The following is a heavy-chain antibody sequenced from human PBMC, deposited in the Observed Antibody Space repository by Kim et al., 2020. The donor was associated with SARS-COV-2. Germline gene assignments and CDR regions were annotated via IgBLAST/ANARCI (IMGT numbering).Heavy chain of an antibody. J-gene: IGHJ2*01. CDR2: ISGSGGST. CDR3: AKVLVGSSSTYWYFDL. Sequence: GGSLRLSCAASGFTFSSYAMSWVRQAPGKGLEWVSAISGSGGSTYYADSVKGRFTISRDNSKNTLYLQMNSLRAEDTAVYYCAKVLVGSSSTYWYFDLWGRGTLVTVSS. V-gene: IGHV3-23*01. CDR1: GFTFSSYA. D-gene: IGHD6-6*01.